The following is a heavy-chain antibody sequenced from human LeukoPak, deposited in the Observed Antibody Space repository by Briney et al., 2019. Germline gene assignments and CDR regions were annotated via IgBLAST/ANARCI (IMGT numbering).Heavy chain of an antibody. CDR2: MNPNSGNT. CDR3: ARERGADSILDI. Sequence: GSVKVSCKASGYTFTSYDINWVRQATGQGLEWMGWMNPNSGNTGYAQKFQGRVTITADESTSTAYMELSSLRSEDTAVYYCARERGADSILDIWGQGTMVTVSS. CDR1: GYTFTSYD. V-gene: IGHV1-8*01. D-gene: IGHD1-26*01. J-gene: IGHJ3*02.